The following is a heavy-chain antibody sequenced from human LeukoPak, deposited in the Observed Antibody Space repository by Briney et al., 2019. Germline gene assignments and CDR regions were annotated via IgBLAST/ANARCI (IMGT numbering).Heavy chain of an antibody. Sequence: GGSLRLSCAASEFTFSNYWMSWVRQAPGKGLEFMANIKEAGSEKYYVDSVKGRFTISRDNDKNLVHLQMNSLRAEDTAVYYCARGGGMRSWYDFDYWGQGTLVTVSS. CDR1: EFTFSNYW. J-gene: IGHJ4*02. CDR3: ARGGGMRSWYDFDY. D-gene: IGHD6-13*01. CDR2: IKEAGSEK. V-gene: IGHV3-7*04.